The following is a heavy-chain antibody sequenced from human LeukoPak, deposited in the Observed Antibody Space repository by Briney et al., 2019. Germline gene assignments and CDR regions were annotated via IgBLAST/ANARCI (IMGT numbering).Heavy chain of an antibody. CDR1: GFTFSSYA. Sequence: GGSLRLSCAASGFTFSSYAMSWVRQAPGKGLEWVSAISGSGGSTYYADSVKGRFTISRDNSKNTLYLQMNSLRAEDTAVYYCAREGHTAMVTSFYYYYGMDVWGQGTTVTVSS. CDR3: AREGHTAMVTSFYYYYGMDV. D-gene: IGHD5-18*01. V-gene: IGHV3-23*01. CDR2: ISGSGGST. J-gene: IGHJ6*02.